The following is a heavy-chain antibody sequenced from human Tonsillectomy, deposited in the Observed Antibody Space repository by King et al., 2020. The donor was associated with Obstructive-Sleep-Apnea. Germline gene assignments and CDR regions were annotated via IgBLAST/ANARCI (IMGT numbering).Heavy chain of an antibody. V-gene: IGHV3-7*01. CDR3: ARDWYWGSFDY. CDR2: IKQDGSGK. CDR1: GFTFSSYW. D-gene: IGHD7-27*01. Sequence: VQLVESGGGFVQPGGSLRLSCAASGFTFSSYWMSWVRPAPGKGLEWVANIKQDGSGKYYVDSFKGRFTISRDNAKNSLYLQMNSLRAEDTAVYYCARDWYWGSFDYWGQGTLVTVSS. J-gene: IGHJ4*02.